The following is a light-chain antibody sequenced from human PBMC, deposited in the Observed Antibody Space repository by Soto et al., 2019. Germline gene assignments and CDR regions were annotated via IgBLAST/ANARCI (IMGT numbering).Light chain of an antibody. J-gene: IGKJ5*01. CDR1: QSISSY. Sequence: SPSVGEKVTITCRASQSISSYLNWYQQKPGKAPKLLIYAASSLQSGVPSRFSGSGSGTDFTLTISSLQPEDFATYYCQQSYSTPSITFGQGTRLEIK. CDR3: QQSYSTPSIT. V-gene: IGKV1-39*01. CDR2: AAS.